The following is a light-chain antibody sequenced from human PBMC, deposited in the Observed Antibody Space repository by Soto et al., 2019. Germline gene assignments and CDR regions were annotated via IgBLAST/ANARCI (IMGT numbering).Light chain of an antibody. CDR1: SIDVGGYKY. CDR3: SSYAGSNNYV. Sequence: QSVLTQPPSASGSPGQSFTISCTVISIDVGGYKYVSWYQQYPGKAPKLMIYAVNKRPSGVPDRFSGSKSGNTASLTVSGLQAEDEADYYCSSYAGSNNYVFGTGTKVTVL. V-gene: IGLV2-8*01. J-gene: IGLJ1*01. CDR2: AVN.